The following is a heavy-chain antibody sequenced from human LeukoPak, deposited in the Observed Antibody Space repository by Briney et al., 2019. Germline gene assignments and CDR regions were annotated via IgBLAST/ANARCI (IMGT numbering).Heavy chain of an antibody. J-gene: IGHJ4*02. CDR1: GGSINSGNYF. V-gene: IGHV4-39*01. Sequence: PSETLSLTCSVSGGSINSGNYFWGWIRQPPGKGLEWIGSIYYSGKTYYNASLKSQVSISIDTSKNQFSLRLTSVTAADTAVYYCARQTGSGLFILPGGQGTLVTVSS. CDR2: IYYSGKT. D-gene: IGHD3/OR15-3a*01. CDR3: ARQTGSGLFILP.